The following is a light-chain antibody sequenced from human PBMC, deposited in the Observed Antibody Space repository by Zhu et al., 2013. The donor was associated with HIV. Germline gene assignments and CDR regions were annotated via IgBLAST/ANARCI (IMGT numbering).Light chain of an antibody. Sequence: DIQMTQSPSSLSASVGDRVTITCRASQSISSYLNWYQQKAGKAPKFLISAASSLQSGVPSRFSGSGSGTEFALTIYGLQAEDSATYYCQQTKSYPFSFGPGTKV. V-gene: IGKV1-39*01. CDR2: AAS. J-gene: IGKJ3*01. CDR3: QQTKSYPFS. CDR1: QSISSY.